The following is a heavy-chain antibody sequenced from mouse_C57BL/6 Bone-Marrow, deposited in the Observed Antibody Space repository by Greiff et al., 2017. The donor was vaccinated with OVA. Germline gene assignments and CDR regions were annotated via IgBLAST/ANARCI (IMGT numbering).Heavy chain of an antibody. J-gene: IGHJ3*01. V-gene: IGHV14-3*01. Sequence: VQLQQSVAELVRPGASVKLSCTASGFNIKNTYMHWVKQRPEQGLEWIGRIDPANGNTKYAPKFQGKATITADTSSNTAYLQLSSLTSEDTAIYYSATYYYGSSYEFAYWGQGTLVTVSA. CDR1: GFNIKNTY. CDR2: IDPANGNT. CDR3: ATYYYGSSYEFAY. D-gene: IGHD1-1*01.